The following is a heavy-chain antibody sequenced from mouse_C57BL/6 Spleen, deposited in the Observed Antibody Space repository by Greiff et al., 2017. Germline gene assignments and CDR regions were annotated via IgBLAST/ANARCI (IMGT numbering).Heavy chain of an antibody. J-gene: IGHJ3*01. D-gene: IGHD2-1*01. CDR2: ISSGSSTI. V-gene: IGHV5-17*01. CDR1: GFTFSDYG. Sequence: EVQLVESGGGLVKPGGSLKLSCAASGFTFSDYGMHWDRQAPEKGLEWVSYISSGSSTIYYADTVKGRFTISRDNAKNTLFLQMTSLRSEDTAMYYCARGGGNFAWFAYWGQGTLVTVSA. CDR3: ARGGGNFAWFAY.